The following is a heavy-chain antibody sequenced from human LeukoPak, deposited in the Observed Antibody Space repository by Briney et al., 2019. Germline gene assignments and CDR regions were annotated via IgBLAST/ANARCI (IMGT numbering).Heavy chain of an antibody. J-gene: IGHJ4*02. D-gene: IGHD1-26*01. Sequence: GGSLRLSCAASGFTFSSYSMNWVRQAPGKGLEWVSSISSSSSYIYYADSVKGRFTISRDNAKNPLYLQMNSLRAEDTAVYYCARAATTYFDYWGQGTLVTVSS. CDR2: ISSSSSYI. CDR1: GFTFSSYS. V-gene: IGHV3-21*01. CDR3: ARAATTYFDY.